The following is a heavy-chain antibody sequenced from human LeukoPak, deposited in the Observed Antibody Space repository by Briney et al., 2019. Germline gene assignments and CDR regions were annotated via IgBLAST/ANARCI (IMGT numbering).Heavy chain of an antibody. V-gene: IGHV4-38-2*01. J-gene: IGHJ5*02. Sequence: ETLSLTCAVSGYSISSGYYWGWIRQPPGKGVEWIGSIYHSGSTYYNPSLKSRVTISVDTSKNQFSLKLSSVTAADTAVYYCAGIAADNSVDPWGQGTLVTVSS. CDR3: AGIAADNSVDP. CDR2: IYHSGST. D-gene: IGHD6-13*01. CDR1: GYSISSGYY.